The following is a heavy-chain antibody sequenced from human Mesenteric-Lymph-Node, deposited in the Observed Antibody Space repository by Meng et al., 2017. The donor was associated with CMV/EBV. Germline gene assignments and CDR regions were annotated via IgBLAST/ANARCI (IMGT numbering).Heavy chain of an antibody. CDR2: IHHSGTT. Sequence: SETLSLTCTVSGGSISSYYWSWIRQPPGKGLEWIGYIHHSGTTNHNPSLRSRVIMSVDTSNNQFSLKLTSVTAADTAVYYCARDSYHYGSSTYNWFDPWGQGILVTVSS. CDR1: GGSISSYY. J-gene: IGHJ5*02. CDR3: ARDSYHYGSSTYNWFDP. D-gene: IGHD3-10*01. V-gene: IGHV4-59*01.